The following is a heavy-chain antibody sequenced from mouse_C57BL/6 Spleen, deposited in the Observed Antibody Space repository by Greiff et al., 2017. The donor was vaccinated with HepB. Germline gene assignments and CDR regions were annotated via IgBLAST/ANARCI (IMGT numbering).Heavy chain of an antibody. CDR3: AGPFYDGYYEYYAMDY. CDR1: GFTFSSYG. J-gene: IGHJ4*01. CDR2: ISSGGSYT. Sequence: EVKVVESGGDLVKPGGSLKLSCAASGFTFSSYGMSWVRQTPDKRLEWVATISSGGSYTYYPDSVKGRFTISRDNAKNTLYLQMSSLKSEDTAMYYCAGPFYDGYYEYYAMDYWGQGTSVTVSS. V-gene: IGHV5-6*01. D-gene: IGHD2-3*01.